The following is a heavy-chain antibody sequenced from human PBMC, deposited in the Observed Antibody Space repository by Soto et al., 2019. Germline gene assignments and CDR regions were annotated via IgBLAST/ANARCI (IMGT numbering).Heavy chain of an antibody. V-gene: IGHV4-59*01. J-gene: IGHJ4*02. D-gene: IGHD3-3*01. Sequence: PSETLSLTCTVSGGSISSYYWSWIRQPPGKGLEWIGYIYYSGSTNYNPSLKSRVTISVDTSKNQFSLKLSSVTAADTAVYYCASSSVLRFLEWLSPADYWGQGTLVTVSS. CDR2: IYYSGST. CDR3: ASSSVLRFLEWLSPADY. CDR1: GGSISSYY.